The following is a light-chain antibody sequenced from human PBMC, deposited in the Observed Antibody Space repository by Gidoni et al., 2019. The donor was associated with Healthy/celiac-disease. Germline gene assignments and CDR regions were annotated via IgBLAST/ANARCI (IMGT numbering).Light chain of an antibody. Sequence: IVMTQSPATLSVSPGESATLSCRASQSVSSNLDWYQQKPGQAPRLLIYGAYTRATGIPARFSGSGSGTEFTLTISSLQSEDFAVYYCQSGRTFGQGTKVEIK. CDR2: GAY. CDR1: QSVSSN. J-gene: IGKJ1*01. CDR3: QSGRT. V-gene: IGKV3-15*01.